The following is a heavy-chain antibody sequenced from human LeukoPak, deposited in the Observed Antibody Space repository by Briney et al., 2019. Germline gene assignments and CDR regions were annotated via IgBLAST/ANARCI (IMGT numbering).Heavy chain of an antibody. Sequence: ASVKVSCKASGYTFTSYAMHWVRQAPGQRLEWMGWINAGNGNTKYSQKFQGRVTITRDTSASTAYMELSSLRSEDTAVYYCAREFSSGWYWSAFDIWGQGTMVTVSS. CDR1: GYTFTSYA. J-gene: IGHJ3*02. D-gene: IGHD6-19*01. CDR2: INAGNGNT. V-gene: IGHV1-3*01. CDR3: AREFSSGWYWSAFDI.